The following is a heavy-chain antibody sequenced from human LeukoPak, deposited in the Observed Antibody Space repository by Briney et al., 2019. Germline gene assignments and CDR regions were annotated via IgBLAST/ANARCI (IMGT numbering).Heavy chain of an antibody. V-gene: IGHV1-46*01. CDR3: ARDSGSGYDN. Sequence: ASVKVSCKASGGTFSSYAISWVRQAPGQGLEWMGIINPSGGSTSYAQKFQGRVTMTRDTSTSTVYMELSSLRSEDTAVYYCARDSGSGYDNWGQGILVTVSS. D-gene: IGHD5-12*01. CDR2: INPSGGST. J-gene: IGHJ4*02. CDR1: GGTFSSYA.